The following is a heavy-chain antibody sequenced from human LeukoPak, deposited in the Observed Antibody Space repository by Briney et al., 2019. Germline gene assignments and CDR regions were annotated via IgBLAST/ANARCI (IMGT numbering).Heavy chain of an antibody. CDR3: ARANGFGLIIT. J-gene: IGHJ4*02. CDR2: MFHSGIT. Sequence: SETLSLXCAVSGYSISGSYYWGWIRQSPGKALEWIGSMFHSGITYYNPSLKSRVTISLDTSKNQFSLKLTSVTAADTAVYYCARANGFGLIITWGQRTLVTVSS. D-gene: IGHD3-10*01. CDR1: GYSISGSYY. V-gene: IGHV4-38-2*01.